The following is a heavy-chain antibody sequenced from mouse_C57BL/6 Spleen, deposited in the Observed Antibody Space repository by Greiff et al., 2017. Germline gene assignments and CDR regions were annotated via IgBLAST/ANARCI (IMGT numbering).Heavy chain of an antibody. CDR2: IWWDDDK. CDR3: ARIARYYGYFDV. CDR1: GFSLSTFGMG. V-gene: IGHV8-8*01. J-gene: IGHJ1*03. Sequence: ESGPGILQPSQTLSLTCSFSGFSLSTFGMGVGWIRQPSGKGLEWLAHIWWDDDKYYNPALKSRLTISKDTSKHQVFLKISNVDTADTATYYCARIARYYGYFDVWGTGTTVTVSS.